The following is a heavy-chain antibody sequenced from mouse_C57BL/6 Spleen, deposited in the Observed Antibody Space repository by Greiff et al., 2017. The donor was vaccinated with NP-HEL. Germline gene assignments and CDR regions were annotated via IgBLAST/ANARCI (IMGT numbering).Heavy chain of an antibody. CDR3: TFYYDYDVFAY. V-gene: IGHV1-15*01. D-gene: IGHD2-4*01. Sequence: VQLQQSGAELVRPGASVTLSCKASGYTFTDYEMHWVKQTPVHGLEWIGAIDPETGGTAYNQKFKGKAILTADKSASTAYMELRILTSADSAVYYCTFYYDYDVFAYWGQGTLVTVSA. CDR2: IDPETGGT. J-gene: IGHJ3*01. CDR1: GYTFTDYE.